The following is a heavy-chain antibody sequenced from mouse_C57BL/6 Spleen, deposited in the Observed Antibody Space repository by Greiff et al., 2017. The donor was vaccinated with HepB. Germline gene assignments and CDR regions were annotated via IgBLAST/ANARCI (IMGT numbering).Heavy chain of an antibody. D-gene: IGHD2-5*01. CDR3: ARQGYSNYYFDY. CDR1: GYTFTSYW. V-gene: IGHV1-50*01. CDR2: IDPSDSYT. J-gene: IGHJ2*01. Sequence: QVQLQQPGAELVKPGASVKLSCKASGYTFTSYWMQWVKQRPGQGLEWIGEIDPSDSYTNYNQKFKGKATLTVDTSSSTAYMQRSSLTSEDSAVYYCARQGYSNYYFDYWGQGTTLTVSS.